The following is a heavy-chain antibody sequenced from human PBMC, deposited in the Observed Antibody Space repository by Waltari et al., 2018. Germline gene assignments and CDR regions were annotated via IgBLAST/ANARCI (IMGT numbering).Heavy chain of an antibody. CDR1: GFTFSSYA. D-gene: IGHD6-19*01. CDR3: VKSSGWYTDSNWFDP. J-gene: IGHJ5*02. CDR2: ISSNGGST. Sequence: EVQLVESGGGLVQPGGSLRLSCSASGFTFSSYAMHWVRQAPGKGLEYVSAISSNGGSTYYADSVKGRFTISRDNSKNTLYLQMSSLRAEDTAVYYCVKSSGWYTDSNWFDPWGQGTLVTVSS. V-gene: IGHV3-64D*08.